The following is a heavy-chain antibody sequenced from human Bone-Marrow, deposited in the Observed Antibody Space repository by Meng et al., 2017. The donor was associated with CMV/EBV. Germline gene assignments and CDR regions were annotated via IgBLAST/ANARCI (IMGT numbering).Heavy chain of an antibody. Sequence: SVKVSCKASGGTFNIYAITWVRQAPGQGLEWMGGIIPILGIANYAQKFQGRVTITADKSTSTAYMELSSLRSEDTAVYYCARESGFVGNQLLFGYYYYGMDVWGQGTTVTVSS. V-gene: IGHV1-69*10. D-gene: IGHD1-14*01. J-gene: IGHJ6*02. CDR1: GGTFNIYA. CDR2: IIPILGIA. CDR3: ARESGFVGNQLLFGYYYYGMDV.